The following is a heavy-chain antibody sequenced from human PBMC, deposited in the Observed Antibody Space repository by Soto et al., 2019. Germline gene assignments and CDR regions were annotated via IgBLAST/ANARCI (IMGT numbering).Heavy chain of an antibody. J-gene: IGHJ1*01. D-gene: IGHD3-22*01. CDR2: IYYSGST. V-gene: IGHV4-39*01. Sequence: QLQLQESGPGLVKPSETLSLTCTVSGGSISSSSYYWGWIRQPPGKGLEWIGSIYYSGSTYYNPSLKSRVTISVDTSKNQFSLKLSSVTAADTAVYYCARHDSFTMIFRHWGQGTLVTVSS. CDR3: ARHDSFTMIFRH. CDR1: GGSISSSSYY.